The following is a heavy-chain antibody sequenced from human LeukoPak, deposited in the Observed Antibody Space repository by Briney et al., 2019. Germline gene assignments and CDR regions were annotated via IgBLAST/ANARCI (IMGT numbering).Heavy chain of an antibody. D-gene: IGHD3-22*01. J-gene: IGHJ3*02. CDR3: ARDLDPLPGYYDGSEEVFDI. Sequence: ASVKVSCKASGYTFTSYYMHWVRQAPGQGLEWMGIINPSGGSTSYAQKFQGRVTMTRDTSTSTVYMELSSLRSEDTAVYYCARDLDPLPGYYDGSEEVFDIWGQGTMVTVSS. V-gene: IGHV1-46*01. CDR2: INPSGGST. CDR1: GYTFTSYY.